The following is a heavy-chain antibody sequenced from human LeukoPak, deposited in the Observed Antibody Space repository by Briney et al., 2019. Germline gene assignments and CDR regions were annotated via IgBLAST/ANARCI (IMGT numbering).Heavy chain of an antibody. Sequence: PGGSLRLSCAASGFTFDDYGMSWVRQAPGKGLEWVSGISWNGGSTGYADSVKGRFTISRDSAKNSLYLQMNSLRAEDTALYYCARAGLYNWNYEGTAYFDYWGQGTLVTVSS. V-gene: IGHV3-20*04. J-gene: IGHJ4*02. D-gene: IGHD1-7*01. CDR2: ISWNGGST. CDR1: GFTFDDYG. CDR3: ARAGLYNWNYEGTAYFDY.